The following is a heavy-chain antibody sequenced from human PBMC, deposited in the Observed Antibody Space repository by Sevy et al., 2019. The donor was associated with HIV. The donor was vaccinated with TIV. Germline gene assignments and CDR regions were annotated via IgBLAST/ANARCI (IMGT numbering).Heavy chain of an antibody. D-gene: IGHD5-12*01. Sequence: SETLSLTCIVSGASITTNYWSWIRQPAGKGLELIGRIYNRGNTDYNTNYNPSLESRVSMSIDTSKNQFSLNLSSVTVADTAVYYCARAVFSTSGTYYFDYWGLGTLVTVSS. CDR3: ARAVFSTSGTYYFDY. J-gene: IGHJ4*02. V-gene: IGHV4-4*07. CDR2: IYNRGNTDYNT. CDR1: GASITTNY.